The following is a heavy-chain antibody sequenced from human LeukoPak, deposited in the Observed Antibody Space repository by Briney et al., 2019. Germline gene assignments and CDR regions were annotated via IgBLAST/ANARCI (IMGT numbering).Heavy chain of an antibody. D-gene: IGHD3-10*01. CDR1: GGSISSSSYY. CDR3: ARLSFRYGSDY. CDR2: IYYSGST. V-gene: IGHV4-39*07. J-gene: IGHJ4*02. Sequence: PSETLSLTCTVSGGSISSSSYYWGWIRQPPGKGLEWIGSIYYSGSTYYNPSLKSRVTISVDTSKNQFSLKLSSVTAADTAVYYCARLSFRYGSDYWGQGTLVTVSS.